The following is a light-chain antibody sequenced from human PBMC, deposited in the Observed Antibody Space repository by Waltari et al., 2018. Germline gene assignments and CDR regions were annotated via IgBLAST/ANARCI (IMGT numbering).Light chain of an antibody. CDR2: AAS. Sequence: DIQMTQSPSSLSASVGDRVTITCRASQNIGSYLNWFQQKPGKAPKPLIYAASSLQSGVPTRFSGSXSGTDFTLTVSSLQPEDFATYYCQQSYSSPTXXXGTKVEIK. J-gene: IGKJ4*01. V-gene: IGKV1-39*01. CDR1: QNIGSY. CDR3: QQSYSSPT.